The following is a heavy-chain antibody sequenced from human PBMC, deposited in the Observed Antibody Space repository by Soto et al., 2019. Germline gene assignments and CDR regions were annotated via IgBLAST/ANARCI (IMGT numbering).Heavy chain of an antibody. D-gene: IGHD2-15*01. CDR2: ISGSGGST. V-gene: IGHV3-23*01. CDR1: GFTFSSYA. Sequence: GGSLRLSCAASGFTFSSYAMSWVRQAPGKGLEWVSAISGSGGSTYYADSVKGRFTISRDNSKNTLYLQMNSLRAEDTAVYYCAKKTSNDIVVVVAATVGAFDIWGQGTMVTVSS. J-gene: IGHJ3*02. CDR3: AKKTSNDIVVVVAATVGAFDI.